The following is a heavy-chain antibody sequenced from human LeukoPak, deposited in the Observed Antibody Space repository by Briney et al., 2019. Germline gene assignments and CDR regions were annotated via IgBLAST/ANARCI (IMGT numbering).Heavy chain of an antibody. J-gene: IGHJ4*02. D-gene: IGHD6-19*01. CDR2: ISAYNGNT. CDR1: GYTFTSYG. CDR3: AREEGYSSGWYGGVDY. V-gene: IGHV1-18*01. Sequence: ASVKVSCKASGYTFTSYGISWVRQAPGQGLEWMGCISAYNGNTNYAQKLQGRVTMTTDTSTSTAYMELRSLRSDDTAVYYCAREEGYSSGWYGGVDYWGQGTLVTVSS.